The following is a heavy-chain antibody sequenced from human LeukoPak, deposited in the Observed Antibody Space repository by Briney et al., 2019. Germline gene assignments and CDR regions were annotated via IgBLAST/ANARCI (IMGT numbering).Heavy chain of an antibody. D-gene: IGHD6-19*01. J-gene: IGHJ3*02. CDR2: ISSSSSYI. CDR3: ARDRDSSGWSHDAFDI. CDR1: GFTFSSYS. V-gene: IGHV3-21*01. Sequence: GGSLRLSCAASGFTFSSYSMNWVRQAPGKGLEWVSSISSSSSYIYYADSVKGRFTISRDNAKNSLYLQMNSLRAEDTAVYYCARDRDSSGWSHDAFDIWGQGIMVTVSS.